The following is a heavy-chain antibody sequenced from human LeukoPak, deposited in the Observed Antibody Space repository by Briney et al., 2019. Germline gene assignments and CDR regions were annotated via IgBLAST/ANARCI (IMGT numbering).Heavy chain of an antibody. J-gene: IGHJ4*02. CDR3: ARRAWGEADNFDY. CDR2: IYPGDSDT. CDR1: GYSFTSYW. Sequence: GESLKISCKGSGYSFTSYWIGWVRQMPGKGLEWMGIIYPGDSDTRYRPSFQGQVTISGDESSSTAYLQWSSLKASDTAMYYCARRAWGEADNFDYWGQGTLVTVSS. D-gene: IGHD7-27*01. V-gene: IGHV5-51*01.